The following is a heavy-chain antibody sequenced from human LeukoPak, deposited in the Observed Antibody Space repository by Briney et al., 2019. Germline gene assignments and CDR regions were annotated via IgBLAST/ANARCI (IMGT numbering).Heavy chain of an antibody. J-gene: IGHJ4*02. CDR1: GYSISSGYY. D-gene: IGHD1-26*01. CDR2: IYHSGST. V-gene: IGHV4-38-2*01. CDR3: ARASLVGATGHDY. Sequence: SETLSLTCAVSGYSISSGYYWGWIRQPPGKGLEWIGSIYHSGSTYYNPSLKSRVTISVDTPKNQFSLKLSSVTAADTAVYYCARASLVGATGHDYWGQGTLVTVSS.